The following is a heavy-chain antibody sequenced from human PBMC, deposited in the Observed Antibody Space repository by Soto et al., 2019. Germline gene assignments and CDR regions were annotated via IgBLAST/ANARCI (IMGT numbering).Heavy chain of an antibody. CDR2: IFHSGTT. Sequence: SETLSLTCAVSGYSTSSGYSWGWIRQPPGKGLEWIGNIFHSGTTYYNPSLKNRVTISVDTSQNHFSLKLSSVTAADTAVYYCARENYYDGSGYYYYFDYWGHGTLVTVSS. J-gene: IGHJ4*01. D-gene: IGHD3-22*01. CDR1: GYSTSSGYS. V-gene: IGHV4-38-2*02. CDR3: ARENYYDGSGYYYYFDY.